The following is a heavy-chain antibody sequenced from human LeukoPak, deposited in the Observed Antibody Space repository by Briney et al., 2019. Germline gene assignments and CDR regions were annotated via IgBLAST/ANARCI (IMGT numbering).Heavy chain of an antibody. Sequence: SETLSLTCTVSGYSISSGYYWGWIRQPPGKGLEWIGSIYHSGSTYYNPSLKSRVTTSVDTSKNQFSLKLSSVTAADTAVYYCARRWYFDYWGQGTLVTVSS. CDR2: IYHSGST. D-gene: IGHD2-15*01. J-gene: IGHJ4*02. CDR1: GYSISSGYY. CDR3: ARRWYFDY. V-gene: IGHV4-38-2*02.